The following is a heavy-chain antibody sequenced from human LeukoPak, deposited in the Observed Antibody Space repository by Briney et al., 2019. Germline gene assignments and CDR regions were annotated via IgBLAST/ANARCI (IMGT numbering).Heavy chain of an antibody. D-gene: IGHD3-22*01. CDR3: ARDVIYDSSDYLDF. V-gene: IGHV4-4*07. J-gene: IGHJ4*02. CDR1: GVSISRYY. Sequence: SETLSLTCTVSGVSISRYYWSWIRQPAGKGLEWIGRIYTSGSTNYSPSFKSRVTVSEDTSKNQLSLRLSSVTAADTAVYYCARDVIYDSSDYLDFWGQGILVTVSS. CDR2: IYTSGST.